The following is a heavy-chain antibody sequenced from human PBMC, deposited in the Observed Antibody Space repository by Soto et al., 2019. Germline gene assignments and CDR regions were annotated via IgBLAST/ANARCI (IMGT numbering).Heavy chain of an antibody. CDR2: ISGSGGST. V-gene: IGHV3-23*01. D-gene: IGHD3-10*01. CDR1: GFTFSSYA. CDR3: AKERVFEAPPFTMVRGVLDY. J-gene: IGHJ4*02. Sequence: GGSLRLSCAASGFTFSSYAMSWVRQAPGKGLEWVSAISGSGGSTYYADSVKGRFTISRDNSKNTLYLQMNSLRAEDTAVYYCAKERVFEAPPFTMVRGVLDYWGQGTLVTVSS.